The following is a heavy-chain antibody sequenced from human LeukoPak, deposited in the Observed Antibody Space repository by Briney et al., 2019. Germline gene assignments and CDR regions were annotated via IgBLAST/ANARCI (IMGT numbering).Heavy chain of an antibody. CDR3: AREGYYGSGSPPSLYFAY. D-gene: IGHD3-10*01. Sequence: GGSLRLSCAASGFTFRNYVIHWVRQAPGKGLEWVAVTSSDLNVKLYADSVKGRFTISRDNSRSTLYLQMNSLRPEDTAIYYCAREGYYGSGSPPSLYFAYWGQGTLVTVSS. J-gene: IGHJ4*02. CDR1: GFTFRNYV. CDR2: TSSDLNVK. V-gene: IGHV3-30-3*01.